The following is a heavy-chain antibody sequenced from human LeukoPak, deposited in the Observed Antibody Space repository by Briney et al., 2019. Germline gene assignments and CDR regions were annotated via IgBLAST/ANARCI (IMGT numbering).Heavy chain of an antibody. CDR1: GYTFTGYY. J-gene: IGHJ3*02. Sequence: ASVTVSCKASGYTFTGYYMHWVRQAPGQGLEWMGWINPNSGGKNYAQKFQGRVTMTRDTSISTAYMELSRLRSDDTAVYYCARGRIRITMVRGVFDAFDIWGQGTMVTVSS. D-gene: IGHD3-10*01. CDR2: INPNSGGK. V-gene: IGHV1-2*02. CDR3: ARGRIRITMVRGVFDAFDI.